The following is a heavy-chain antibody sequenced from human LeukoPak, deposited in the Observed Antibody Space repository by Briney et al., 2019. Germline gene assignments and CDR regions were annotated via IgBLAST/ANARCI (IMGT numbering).Heavy chain of an antibody. CDR1: GFTFSSYE. J-gene: IGHJ3*02. CDR3: ARGLPPLWFEPGAFDI. Sequence: GGSLRLSCAASGFTFSSYEMNWVRQAPGPGLERVSYISSSGSTIYYADSVKGRFTISRDNAKNSLYLQMNSLRAEDTAVYYCARGLPPLWFEPGAFDIWGQGTMVTVSS. D-gene: IGHD3-10*01. CDR2: ISSSGSTI. V-gene: IGHV3-48*03.